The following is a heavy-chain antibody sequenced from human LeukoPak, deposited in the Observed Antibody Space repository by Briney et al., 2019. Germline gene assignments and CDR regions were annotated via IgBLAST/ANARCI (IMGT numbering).Heavy chain of an antibody. Sequence: PSETLSLTCTVSGGSISSSSYYWGWIRQPPGKGLEWIGSIYYSGSTYYNPSLKSRVTISVDTSKNQFSLKLSSVTAADTAVYYCARGRRYPGIAAAGTWLDPWGQGTLVTVSS. V-gene: IGHV4-39*07. J-gene: IGHJ5*02. CDR1: GGSISSSSYY. D-gene: IGHD6-13*01. CDR3: ARGRRYPGIAAAGTWLDP. CDR2: IYYSGST.